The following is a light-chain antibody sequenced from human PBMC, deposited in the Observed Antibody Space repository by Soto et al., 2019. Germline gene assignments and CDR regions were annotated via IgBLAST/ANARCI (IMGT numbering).Light chain of an antibody. CDR3: QHADSFPLIT. CDR1: EDISTW. Sequence: DIQMTQSPSSVSASVGDRVTITCRSSEDISTWLAWYQQKPGKAPKLLIYAASSLQSGVPSRFSGSGSGTDFTLTISSLQPEDFATYYCQHADSFPLITFCQGTRLEIK. J-gene: IGKJ5*01. CDR2: AAS. V-gene: IGKV1-12*01.